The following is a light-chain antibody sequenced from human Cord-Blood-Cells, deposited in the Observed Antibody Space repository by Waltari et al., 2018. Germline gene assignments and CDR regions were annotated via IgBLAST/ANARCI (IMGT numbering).Light chain of an antibody. V-gene: IGKV1-5*03. CDR1: QGISSW. CDR3: QQYNSYSRT. J-gene: IGKJ1*01. CDR2: KAS. Sequence: DIQMTQSPSPLSASVGDRVTITCRASQGISSWLAWYQQKPGKAPKLLIYKASSLESGVPSRFSGSGSGTEFTLTISSLQPDDFATYYCQQYNSYSRTFGQGTKVEIK.